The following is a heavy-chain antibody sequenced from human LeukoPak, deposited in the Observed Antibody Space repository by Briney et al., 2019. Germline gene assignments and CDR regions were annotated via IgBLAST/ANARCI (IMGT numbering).Heavy chain of an antibody. D-gene: IGHD4/OR15-4a*01. J-gene: IGHJ4*02. CDR2: IRYDGSNK. Sequence: GGSLRLSCAASGFTFSSYAMLWVRQAPGKGLEWVAFIRYDGSNKYYADSVKGRFTISRDNSKNTLYLQMNSLRAEDTAVYYCARRAGAYSHPYDYWGQGTLVTVSS. CDR3: ARRAGAYSHPYDY. V-gene: IGHV3-30*04. CDR1: GFTFSSYA.